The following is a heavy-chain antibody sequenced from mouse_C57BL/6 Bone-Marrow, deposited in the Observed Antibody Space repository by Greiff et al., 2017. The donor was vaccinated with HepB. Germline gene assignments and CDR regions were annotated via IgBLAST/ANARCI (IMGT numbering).Heavy chain of an antibody. V-gene: IGHV1-52*01. Sequence: VQLQQPGAELVRPGSSVKLSCKASGYTFTSYWMHWVKQRPIQGLEWIGNIDPSDSETHYNQKFKDKATLTVDKSSSTAYMQLSSLTSEDSAVYYCARRSIYYYGSSPFAYWGQGTLVTVSA. CDR2: IDPSDSET. CDR1: GYTFTSYW. CDR3: ARRSIYYYGSSPFAY. D-gene: IGHD1-1*01. J-gene: IGHJ3*01.